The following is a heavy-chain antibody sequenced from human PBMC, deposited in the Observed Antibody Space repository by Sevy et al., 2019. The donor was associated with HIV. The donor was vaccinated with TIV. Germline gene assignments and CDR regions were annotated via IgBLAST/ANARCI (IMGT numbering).Heavy chain of an antibody. CDR3: ARDRGTVADYISYHNGMGV. D-gene: IGHD3-10*01. V-gene: IGHV3-7*01. Sequence: GGSLRLSCAASGFTFSRFWMSWVRQAPGKGLEWVANIKQDGSEKQYVDSVKGRFTISRDNAENSLYLQMSSLRAGDTAVYYCARDRGTVADYISYHNGMGVWGQGTTVTVSS. CDR2: IKQDGSEK. CDR1: GFTFSRFW. J-gene: IGHJ6*02.